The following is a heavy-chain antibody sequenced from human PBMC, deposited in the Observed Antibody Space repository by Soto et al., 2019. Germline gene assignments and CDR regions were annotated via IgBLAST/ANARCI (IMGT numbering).Heavy chain of an antibody. D-gene: IGHD3-3*01. V-gene: IGHV4-61*08. Sequence: SETLSLTCTVSGASVRSGGYYWSWIRQPPGKGLEWIGYIHDSGSTHYNPSLKSRITISVDTSKNQFSLKLNSVISADTAVYYCARDRGHHDFSGYYQAPFDYWGLGTLVTVSS. CDR1: GASVRSGGYY. CDR2: IHDSGST. CDR3: ARDRGHHDFSGYYQAPFDY. J-gene: IGHJ4*02.